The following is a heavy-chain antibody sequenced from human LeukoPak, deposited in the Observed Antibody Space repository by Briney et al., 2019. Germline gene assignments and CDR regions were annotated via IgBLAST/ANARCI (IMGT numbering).Heavy chain of an antibody. Sequence: PSETLSLTCTVSGGSISSYYWSWVRQPPGKGLEWIGYIYYSGSTNYNPSLKSRVTISVDTSKNQFSLKLSSVTAADTAVYYCARETSQKGAHYMDVWGKGTTVTISS. CDR2: IYYSGST. CDR1: GGSISSYY. V-gene: IGHV4-59*01. D-gene: IGHD3-16*01. CDR3: ARETSQKGAHYMDV. J-gene: IGHJ6*03.